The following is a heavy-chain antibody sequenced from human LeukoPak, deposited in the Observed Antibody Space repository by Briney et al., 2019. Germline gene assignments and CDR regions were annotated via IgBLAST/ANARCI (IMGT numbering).Heavy chain of an antibody. Sequence: PSETLSLTCTVSGGSISSYYWSWIRQPPGKGLEWIGYIYYSGSTNYNPSLKSRVTISVDTSKNQFSLKLSSVTAADTAVYYCARLEIAAAGMRSFDPWGQGTLVTVSS. V-gene: IGHV4-59*01. CDR1: GGSISSYY. CDR3: ARLEIAAAGMRSFDP. J-gene: IGHJ5*02. CDR2: IYYSGST. D-gene: IGHD6-13*01.